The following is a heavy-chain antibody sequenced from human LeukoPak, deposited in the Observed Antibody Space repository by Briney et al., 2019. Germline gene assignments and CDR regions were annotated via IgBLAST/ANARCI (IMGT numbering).Heavy chain of an antibody. Sequence: ASVKVSCKASGGTFSSYAISWVRQAPGQGLEWMGGISAYNGNTNYAQKLQGRVTMTTDTSTSTAYMELRSLRSDDTAVYYCARESSGWYGYWGQGTLVTVSS. CDR3: ARESSGWYGY. CDR2: ISAYNGNT. CDR1: GGTFSSYA. V-gene: IGHV1-18*01. D-gene: IGHD6-19*01. J-gene: IGHJ4*02.